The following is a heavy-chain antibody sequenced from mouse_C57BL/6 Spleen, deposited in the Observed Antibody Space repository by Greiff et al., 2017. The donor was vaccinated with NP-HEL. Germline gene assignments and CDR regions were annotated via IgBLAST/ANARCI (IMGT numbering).Heavy chain of an antibody. CDR3: ARGQSDFDY. V-gene: IGHV1-9*01. CDR2: ILPGSGCT. J-gene: IGHJ2*01. CDR1: GYTFTGYW. D-gene: IGHD6-1*01. Sequence: QVQLQQSGAELMKPGASVKLSCKATGYTFTGYWIAWVKQRPGHGLEWIGEILPGSGCTNYNEKFKGKATFTADTSSNPAYMQLSSLTTEDSASYYCARGQSDFDYWGQGTTLTVSS.